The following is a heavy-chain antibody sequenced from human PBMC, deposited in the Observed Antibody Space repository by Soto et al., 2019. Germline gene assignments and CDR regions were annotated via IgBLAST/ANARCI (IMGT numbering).Heavy chain of an antibody. CDR3: TRTYCISSSCYDLFDY. CDR1: GASIRSYY. D-gene: IGHD2-2*01. V-gene: IGHV4-59*01. Sequence: SETLSLTCTVSGASIRSYYWGWIRQPPGKGLEWIGYIHHSGSTNYNPSLKSRVTISLDTSKNQFSLKLSSVTAADTALYYCTRTYCISSSCYDLFDYWGQGTLVTVSS. J-gene: IGHJ4*02. CDR2: IHHSGST.